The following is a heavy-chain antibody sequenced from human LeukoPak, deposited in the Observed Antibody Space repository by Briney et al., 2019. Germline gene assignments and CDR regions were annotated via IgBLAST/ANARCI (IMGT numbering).Heavy chain of an antibody. CDR2: INAGNGNT. J-gene: IGHJ6*02. D-gene: IGHD6-13*01. V-gene: IGHV1-3*01. CDR1: GYTFTSYA. Sequence: ASVKVSCKASGYTFTSYAMHWVRQAPGRRLEWMGWINAGNGNTKYSQKFQGGVTITRDTSASAAYMELSSLRSEDTAVYYCARDLVENSSSWYSMLNNYYYYYGMDVWGQGTTVTVSS. CDR3: ARDLVENSSSWYSMLNNYYYYYGMDV.